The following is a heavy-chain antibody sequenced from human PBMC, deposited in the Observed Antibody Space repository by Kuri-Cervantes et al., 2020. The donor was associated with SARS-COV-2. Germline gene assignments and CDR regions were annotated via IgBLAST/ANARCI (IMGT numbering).Heavy chain of an antibody. CDR3: ARGNYSNYVDHYYGMDV. CDR1: GYTFTELS. CDR2: FDPEDGET. Sequence: ASVKVFCKVSGYTFTELSIHWVRQAPGKGLEWMGGFDPEDGETIYAQKFQGRVTMTEDTSTDTAYMELSSLRSEYTAVYYCARGNYSNYVDHYYGMDVWGQGPTVTVSS. V-gene: IGHV1-24*01. D-gene: IGHD4-11*01. J-gene: IGHJ6*02.